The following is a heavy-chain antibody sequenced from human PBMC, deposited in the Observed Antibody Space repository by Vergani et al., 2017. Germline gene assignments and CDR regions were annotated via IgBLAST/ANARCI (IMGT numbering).Heavy chain of an antibody. CDR3: ARASGYYSTYYYYYYIDV. V-gene: IGHV4-59*01. J-gene: IGHJ6*03. CDR2: IYYSGST. CDR1: GGSISSYY. Sequence: QVQLQESGPGLVKPSETLSLTCTVSGGSISSYYWSWIRQPPGKGLEWIGYIYYSGSTNYNPSLKSRVTISVDTSKNQFSLKLSSVTAADTAVYYCARASGYYSTYYYYYYIDVWGKGTTVTVSS. D-gene: IGHD3-22*01.